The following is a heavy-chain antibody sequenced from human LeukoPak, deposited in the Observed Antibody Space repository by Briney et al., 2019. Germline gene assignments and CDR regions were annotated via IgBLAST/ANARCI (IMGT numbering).Heavy chain of an antibody. CDR3: ATPRLGWSYYGMDV. J-gene: IGHJ6*02. CDR2: FDPEDGET. D-gene: IGHD6-6*01. V-gene: IGHV1-24*01. Sequence: GASVKVSCKVSGYTRTELSMHWVRQAPGKGLEWMGGFDPEDGETIYAQKFQGRVTMTEDTSTDTAYMELSSLRSEDTAVYYCATPRLGWSYYGMDVWGQGTTVTVSS. CDR1: GYTRTELS.